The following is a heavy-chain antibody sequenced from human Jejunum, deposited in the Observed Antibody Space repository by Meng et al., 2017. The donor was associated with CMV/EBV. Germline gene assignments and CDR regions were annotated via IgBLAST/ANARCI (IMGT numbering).Heavy chain of an antibody. CDR1: STYY. D-gene: IGHD2-2*01. CDR3: ATYCTSASCYGDSAGGMEF. J-gene: IGHJ6*02. Sequence: STYYWTWIRQSTGGGLEWIGYIFNTGSTNYSPSLKSRVTISRDTSKNQFSLNLRSVTAADTAVYYCATYCTSASCYGDSAGGMEFWGQGTTVTVSS. V-gene: IGHV4-59*01. CDR2: IFNTGST.